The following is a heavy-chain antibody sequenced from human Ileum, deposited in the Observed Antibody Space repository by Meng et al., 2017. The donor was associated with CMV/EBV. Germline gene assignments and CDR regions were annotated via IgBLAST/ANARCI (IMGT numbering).Heavy chain of an antibody. CDR3: ARVWGIAVRPLDY. V-gene: IGHV4-30-4*01. CDR2: IHDSGST. Sequence: QVQLRGPGPGLGKPSPALSLTFTVSGDSISSGHYYWSWIRHTPGKGLEWIGHIHDSGSTYYNPSLQSRVTISVDTSKNQFSLKLSSVTAADTAVYYCARVWGIAVRPLDYWGQGTLVTVSS. CDR1: GDSISSGHYY. D-gene: IGHD6-6*01. J-gene: IGHJ4*02.